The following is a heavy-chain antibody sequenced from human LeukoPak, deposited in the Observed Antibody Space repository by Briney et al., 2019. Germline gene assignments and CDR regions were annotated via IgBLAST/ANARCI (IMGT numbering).Heavy chain of an antibody. CDR2: TYYRSKWST. V-gene: IGHV6-1*01. J-gene: IGHJ4*02. D-gene: IGHD2-15*01. CDR1: GDSVSDSGAA. CDR3: AEGFGGRVRS. Sequence: SQTLSLTCAISGDSVSDSGAAWNWVRQSPSRGLEWLGRTYYRSKWSTDYALFVKSLITISADTSKNQFSLQLNSVNPEDTAVYYCAEGFGGRVRSWGQGTLVTVSS.